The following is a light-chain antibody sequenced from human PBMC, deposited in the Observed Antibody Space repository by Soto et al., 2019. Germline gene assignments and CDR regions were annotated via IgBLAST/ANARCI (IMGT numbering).Light chain of an antibody. CDR2: ESS. Sequence: EIVLTQSPATLSLSPGERATLSCRASQNVANYLDWYQQKPGQAPRLLIYESSNRATGIAARFSGSGSGTDFTLTISSLEPEDSGVYYCQQRNDWVTFGGGTKVDIK. J-gene: IGKJ4*01. CDR3: QQRNDWVT. V-gene: IGKV3-11*01. CDR1: QNVANY.